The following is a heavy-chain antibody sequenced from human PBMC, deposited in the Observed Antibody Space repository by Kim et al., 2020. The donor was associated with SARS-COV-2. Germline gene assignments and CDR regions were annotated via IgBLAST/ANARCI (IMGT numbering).Heavy chain of an antibody. CDR2: ISYDGSNK. J-gene: IGHJ5*02. CDR1: GFTFSSYG. V-gene: IGHV3-30*18. CDR3: AKDLAGVQLWLSGFDP. Sequence: GGSLRLSCAASGFTFSSYGMHWVRQAPGKGLEWVAVISYDGSNKFYADSVKGRFTISRDNSKNTLYLQMNSLRAEDTAVYYCAKDLAGVQLWLSGFDPWGQGTLVTVSS. D-gene: IGHD5-18*01.